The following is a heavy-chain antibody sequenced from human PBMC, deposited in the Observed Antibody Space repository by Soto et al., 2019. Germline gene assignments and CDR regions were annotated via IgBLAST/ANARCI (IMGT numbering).Heavy chain of an antibody. D-gene: IGHD2-2*02. CDR1: GGTFSSYA. V-gene: IGHV1-69*13. CDR2: IIPIFGTA. CDR3: ARDQGLVPAAIMVYYYGMDV. J-gene: IGHJ6*02. Sequence: SVKVSCKASGGTFSSYAISWVRQAPGQGLEWMGGIIPIFGTANYTQKFQGRVTITADESTSTAYMELSSLRSEDTAVYYCARDQGLVPAAIMVYYYGMDVWGQGTTVTVYS.